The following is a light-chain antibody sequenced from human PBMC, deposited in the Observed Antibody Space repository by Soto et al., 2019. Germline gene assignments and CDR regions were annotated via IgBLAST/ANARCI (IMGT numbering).Light chain of an antibody. Sequence: DIQMTQSPSTLSASIGDRVTLTCRASQSLTGRLPWYQQKPGRPPKLLLYDASILESGVSSRFSGSESGTDFTLTISSLRPDDFATFYCQEYKVYPYTFGQGTRL. V-gene: IGKV1-5*01. CDR1: QSLTGR. CDR2: DAS. CDR3: QEYKVYPYT. J-gene: IGKJ2*01.